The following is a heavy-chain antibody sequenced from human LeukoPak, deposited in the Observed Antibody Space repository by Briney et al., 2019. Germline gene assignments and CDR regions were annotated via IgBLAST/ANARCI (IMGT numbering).Heavy chain of an antibody. CDR1: GGSISSGSYY. V-gene: IGHV4-61*02. J-gene: IGHJ4*02. CDR2: MSTSGST. Sequence: SQTLSLTCTVSGGSISSGSYYWSWIRQPAGKGLEWIGRMSTSGSTNYNPSLKSRVTISVDTSKTQFSLKLSSVIAADTAVYYCARVPYYYDSSGYVVGWGQGTLVTVSS. CDR3: ARVPYYYDSSGYVVG. D-gene: IGHD3-22*01.